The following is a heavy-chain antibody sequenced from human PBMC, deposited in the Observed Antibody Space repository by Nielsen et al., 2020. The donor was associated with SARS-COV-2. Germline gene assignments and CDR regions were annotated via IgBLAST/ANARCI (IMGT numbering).Heavy chain of an antibody. V-gene: IGHV3-53*01. CDR2: IYSGGST. CDR1: GFTFRNAW. D-gene: IGHD3-10*01. Sequence: GEALKISCAASGFTFRNAWMSWDRQAPGKGLEWVSVIYSGGSTYYADSVKGRFTISRDNSKNTLYLQMNSLRAEDTAVYYCARVHGFPARFFDYWGQGTLVTVSS. J-gene: IGHJ4*02. CDR3: ARVHGFPARFFDY.